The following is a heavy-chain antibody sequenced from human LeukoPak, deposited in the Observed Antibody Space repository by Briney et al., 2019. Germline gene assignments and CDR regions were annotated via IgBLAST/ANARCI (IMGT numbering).Heavy chain of an antibody. J-gene: IGHJ4*02. CDR3: AKDQIVGITQGIAPIH. CDR2: ISGSGGST. Sequence: GGSLRLSCAASGFTFSSYAMSWVRQAPGKGLEWVSAISGSGGSTYYADSVKGRFTISRDNSKNTLYLQMNSLRAEDTAVYYCAKDQIVGITQGIAPIHWGQGTLVTVSS. CDR1: GFTFSSYA. D-gene: IGHD1-26*01. V-gene: IGHV3-23*01.